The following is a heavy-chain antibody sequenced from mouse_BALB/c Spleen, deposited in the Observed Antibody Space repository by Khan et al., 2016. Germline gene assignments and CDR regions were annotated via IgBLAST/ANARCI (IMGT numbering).Heavy chain of an antibody. D-gene: IGHD4-1*01. CDR1: GFTFTDYY. Sequence: EVELVESGGGLVQTGGSLRLSCATSGFTFTDYYMTWVRQPPGKALEWLGFIRNKAGGYTTEYSASVKGRFTISRDNSQSILYHQMNTLRAEDSATYYCASLTGTIAYWGQGTLVTVSA. CDR3: ASLTGTIAY. CDR2: IRNKAGGYTT. J-gene: IGHJ3*01. V-gene: IGHV7-3*02.